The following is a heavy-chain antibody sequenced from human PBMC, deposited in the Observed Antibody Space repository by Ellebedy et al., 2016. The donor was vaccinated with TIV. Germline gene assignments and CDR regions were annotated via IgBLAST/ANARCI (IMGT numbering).Heavy chain of an antibody. CDR3: ALRRLEAAVN. Sequence: SGPTLVXPTPTLTLTCTLSRFSLTTCGVGVGWIRQPPGKTLEWLAIIYWDDDKRYIPSLKTRLTITKDTSKNQVLLTITNMDPVDTATYYCALRRLEAAVNWGQGTLVTVSS. D-gene: IGHD6-25*01. CDR1: RFSLTTCGVG. V-gene: IGHV2-5*02. CDR2: IYWDDDK. J-gene: IGHJ4*02.